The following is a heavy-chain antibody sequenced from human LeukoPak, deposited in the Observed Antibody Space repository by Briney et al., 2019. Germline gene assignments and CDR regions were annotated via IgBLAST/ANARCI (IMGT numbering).Heavy chain of an antibody. V-gene: IGHV6-1*01. CDR1: GDSVSSNSAA. J-gene: IGHJ2*01. D-gene: IGHD7-27*01. Sequence: SQTLSLTCAISGDSVSSNSAAWNWIRQSPSRGLEWLGRTYYRSKWYNDYAVPVKSRITINPDTSKNQFSLQLNSVTPEDTAVYYCAREVYDLVTGVDWYFDLWGRGTLVTVSS. CDR2: TYYRSKWYN. CDR3: AREVYDLVTGVDWYFDL.